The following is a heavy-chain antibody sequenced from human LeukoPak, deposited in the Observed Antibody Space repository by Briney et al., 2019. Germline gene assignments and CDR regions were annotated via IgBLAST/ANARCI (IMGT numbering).Heavy chain of an antibody. CDR2: IRYDGSNK. V-gene: IGHV3-30*02. J-gene: IGHJ4*02. Sequence: GGSLRLPCEASGFTFSSYGMHWVRQAPGKGLEWVAFIRYDGSNKYYADSVKGRFTISRDNSKNTLYLQMNSLRAEDTAVYYCAKDPRRGVGFVGATFDYWGQGTLVSVSS. CDR3: AKDPRRGVGFVGATFDY. D-gene: IGHD1-26*01. CDR1: GFTFSSYG.